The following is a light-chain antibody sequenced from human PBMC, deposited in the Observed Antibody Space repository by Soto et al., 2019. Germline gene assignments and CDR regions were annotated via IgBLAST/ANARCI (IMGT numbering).Light chain of an antibody. Sequence: AIRMTQSPSSFSASTGDRVTITCRASQGISRYLAWYQQKPGKAPKLLIYAASALQSGAPSRFSGSGCGTDFTLTISCLQSEDFATYYCQQYYSYPLTFGGGTKVEIK. V-gene: IGKV1-8*01. CDR1: QGISRY. J-gene: IGKJ4*01. CDR2: AAS. CDR3: QQYYSYPLT.